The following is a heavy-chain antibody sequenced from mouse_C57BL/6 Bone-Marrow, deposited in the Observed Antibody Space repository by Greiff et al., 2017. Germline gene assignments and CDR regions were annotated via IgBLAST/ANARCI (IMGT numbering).Heavy chain of an antibody. J-gene: IGHJ2*01. CDR3: SRLSGTLCFDY. D-gene: IGHD4-1*01. CDR2: IHPNSGST. CDR1: GYTFNSYW. Sequence: QVQLQQPGAELVKPGASVKLSCKASGYTFNSYWMHWVKQRPGQGLEWIGMIHPNSGSTNYNEKLKSKATLTADKSSSTAYMQLSSLTSEDSAVYYCSRLSGTLCFDYWGKGTTLTVAS. V-gene: IGHV1-64*01.